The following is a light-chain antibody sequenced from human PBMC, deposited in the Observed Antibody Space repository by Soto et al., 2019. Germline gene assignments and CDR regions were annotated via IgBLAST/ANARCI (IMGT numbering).Light chain of an antibody. J-gene: IGLJ2*01. CDR3: SSYAGSKNFIL. Sequence: QSVLTQPPSASGSPGQSVTISCTGTTSDVGGYNYVSWYQLHPGKVPKLIISEVNKWPSGVPDRFSGSKSGSTASLTVSGLQAEDEADYFCSSYAGSKNFILFGGGTKLTVL. V-gene: IGLV2-8*01. CDR1: TSDVGGYNY. CDR2: EVN.